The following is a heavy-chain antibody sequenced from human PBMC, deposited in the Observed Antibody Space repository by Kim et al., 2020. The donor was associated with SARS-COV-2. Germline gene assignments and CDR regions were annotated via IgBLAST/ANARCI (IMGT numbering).Heavy chain of an antibody. J-gene: IGHJ6*02. CDR3: ARGYWQGMDV. Sequence: SETLSLTCAVYGGSFSGYYWSWIRQPPGKGLEWIGEINHSGSTNYNPSLKSRVTISVDTSKNQFSLKLSSVTAADTAVYYCARGYWQGMDVWGQGTTVTVSS. D-gene: IGHD2-8*02. CDR1: GGSFSGYY. V-gene: IGHV4-34*01. CDR2: INHSGST.